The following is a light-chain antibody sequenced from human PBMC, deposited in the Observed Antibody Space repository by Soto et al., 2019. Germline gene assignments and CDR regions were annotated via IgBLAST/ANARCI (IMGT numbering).Light chain of an antibody. CDR1: QTVRGY. J-gene: IGKJ5*01. CDR2: AAS. CDR3: QQSHSTLPIT. Sequence: DIQMTQSPSSLSAFVGDSVTITCRASQTVRGYLHWYQQKPGRAPKLLIYAASNLQIGVPFRFNGSGSGTEYTLRIISLQPDDSATYCCQQSHSTLPITFGQGTRVEI. V-gene: IGKV1-39*01.